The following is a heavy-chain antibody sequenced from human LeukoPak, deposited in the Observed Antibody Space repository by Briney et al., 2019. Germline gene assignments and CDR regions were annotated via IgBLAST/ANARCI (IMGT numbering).Heavy chain of an antibody. Sequence: GGSLRLSCAASGFTFSSYGMPWVRQAPGKGLEWVAVIWYDGSNKYYADSVKGRFTISRDNSKNTLYLQMNSLRAEDTAVYYCASDHQTGYSSGWYYFDYWGQGTLVTVSS. CDR1: GFTFSSYG. D-gene: IGHD6-19*01. CDR3: ASDHQTGYSSGWYYFDY. J-gene: IGHJ4*02. CDR2: IWYDGSNK. V-gene: IGHV3-33*01.